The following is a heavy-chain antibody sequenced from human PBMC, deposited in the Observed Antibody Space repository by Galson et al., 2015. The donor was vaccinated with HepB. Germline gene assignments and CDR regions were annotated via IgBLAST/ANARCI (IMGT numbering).Heavy chain of an antibody. CDR2: INAGTGNT. D-gene: IGHD2-15*01. CDR3: ANSIRNYFDY. CDR1: GYNFITSA. Sequence: SVKVSCKASGYNFITSAMQWARQAPGKRLEWMGWINAGTGNTRYSQKFQGRVTITRDTSASTVYLELRSLRSEDTAVYCCANSIRNYFDYWGQGTLVTVSS. V-gene: IGHV1-3*01. J-gene: IGHJ4*02.